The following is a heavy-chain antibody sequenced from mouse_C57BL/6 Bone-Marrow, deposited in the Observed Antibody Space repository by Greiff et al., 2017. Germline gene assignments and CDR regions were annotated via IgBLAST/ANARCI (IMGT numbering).Heavy chain of an antibody. V-gene: IGHV5-6*01. Sequence: EVKLVESGGDLVKPGGSLKLSCAASGFNFSSYGMSWVRQTPDKRLEWVATISSGGSYTYYPDSVKGRFTISRDNAKNTLYLQMSSLKSDDTAMYYCARDPLYGNYDYWGQGTTLTVSS. CDR2: ISSGGSYT. D-gene: IGHD2-1*01. CDR3: ARDPLYGNYDY. J-gene: IGHJ2*01. CDR1: GFNFSSYG.